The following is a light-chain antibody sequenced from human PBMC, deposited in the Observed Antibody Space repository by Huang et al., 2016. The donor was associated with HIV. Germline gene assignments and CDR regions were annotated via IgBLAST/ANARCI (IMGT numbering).Light chain of an antibody. V-gene: IGKV1-39*01. CDR3: QQSYSTRYT. CDR1: QSISTY. CDR2: AAS. Sequence: DIQMTQSPSSLSASVGDRVTITCRASQSISTYLNWYQQKPGKAPKFLIYAASSLQSGVPLRFSGSGSGTDFTLTISSLQPEDFATYYCQQSYSTRYTFGQGTKLEIK. J-gene: IGKJ2*01.